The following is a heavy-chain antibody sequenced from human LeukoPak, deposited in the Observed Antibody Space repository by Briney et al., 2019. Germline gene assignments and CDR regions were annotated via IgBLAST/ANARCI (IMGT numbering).Heavy chain of an antibody. D-gene: IGHD1-1*01. V-gene: IGHV3-23*01. CDR1: GFTFSSYA. Sequence: GGSLRLSRAASGFTFSSYAMSWVRQAPGKGLEWVSAISGSGGSTYYADSVKGRFTISRDNSKNTLYLQMNSLRAEDTAVYYCATRGTGTTFTPSNYFDYWGQGTLVTVS. J-gene: IGHJ4*02. CDR3: ATRGTGTTFTPSNYFDY. CDR2: ISGSGGST.